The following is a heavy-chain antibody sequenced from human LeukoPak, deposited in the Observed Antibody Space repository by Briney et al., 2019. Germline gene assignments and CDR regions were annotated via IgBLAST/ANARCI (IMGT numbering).Heavy chain of an antibody. J-gene: IGHJ5*01. CDR2: IDPSDSYT. CDR1: GYSFTSYW. Sequence: GESLKISCKGSGYSFTSYWISWVRQMPGKGLEWMGRIDPSDSYTNYSPSFQGHVTITADKSISTAYLHWSSLKASDTAIYYCATHRAEGIQLDSWGQGTLVTVSS. V-gene: IGHV5-10-1*01. CDR3: ATHRAEGIQLDS. D-gene: IGHD5-18*01.